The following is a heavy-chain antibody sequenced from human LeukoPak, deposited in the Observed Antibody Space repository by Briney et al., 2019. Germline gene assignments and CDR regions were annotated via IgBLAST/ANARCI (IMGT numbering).Heavy chain of an antibody. J-gene: IGHJ6*03. CDR3: ARGGDYRDYSNYAYYYSYMDV. CDR2: MNPKSGNT. V-gene: IGHV1-8*03. D-gene: IGHD4-11*01. CDR1: GYTFTSYD. Sequence: ASVKVSCKASGYTFTSYDIKWVRQATGQGLEWMGWMNPKSGNTGYAQKFQGRVTITRNTSISTAYVELSSLRSEDTAVYYCARGGDYRDYSNYAYYYSYMDVWGKGTTVTVSS.